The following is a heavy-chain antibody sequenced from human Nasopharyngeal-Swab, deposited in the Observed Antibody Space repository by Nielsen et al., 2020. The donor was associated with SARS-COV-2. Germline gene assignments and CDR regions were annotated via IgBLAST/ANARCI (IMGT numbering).Heavy chain of an antibody. Sequence: SETLSLTCTVSGDSIAYSTFYWGWIRQPPGKGLEWIGEINHSGSTNYNPSLKSRVTISVDTSKNQFSLKLSSVTAADTAVYYCARQRAYTIFGVVIIRGTWFDPWGQGTLVTVSS. D-gene: IGHD3-3*01. V-gene: IGHV4-39*01. CDR3: ARQRAYTIFGVVIIRGTWFDP. CDR2: INHSGST. CDR1: GDSIAYSTFY. J-gene: IGHJ5*02.